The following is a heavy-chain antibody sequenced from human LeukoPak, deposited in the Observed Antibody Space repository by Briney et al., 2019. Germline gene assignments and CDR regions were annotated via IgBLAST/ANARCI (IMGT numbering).Heavy chain of an antibody. CDR2: IRYDGSNK. V-gene: IGHV3-30*02. J-gene: IGHJ4*02. D-gene: IGHD5-18*01. Sequence: GGSLRLSCAASGFTFSSYGMHWVRQAPGKGLEWVAFIRYDGSNKYYADSVKGRFTISRDNSKNTLYLQMNSLRAEDTAVYYCAKDTHTAMVYQVLDYWGQGTLVTVSS. CDR1: GFTFSSYG. CDR3: AKDTHTAMVYQVLDY.